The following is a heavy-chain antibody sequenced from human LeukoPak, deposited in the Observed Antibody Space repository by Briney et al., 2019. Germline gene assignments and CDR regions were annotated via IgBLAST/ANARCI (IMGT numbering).Heavy chain of an antibody. D-gene: IGHD6-13*01. Sequence: PGGSLRLSCTASGFTFSNVWMSWVRQAPGKGLEGVGRVKSIVDGGTTDYAAPVKGRFTISRDDSKNTVYLQMNSLKTEDTAVYYCQGSSHEPDFFDHWGQGALVTVSS. CDR1: GFTFSNVW. CDR3: QGSSHEPDFFDH. CDR2: VKSIVDGGTT. V-gene: IGHV3-15*01. J-gene: IGHJ4*02.